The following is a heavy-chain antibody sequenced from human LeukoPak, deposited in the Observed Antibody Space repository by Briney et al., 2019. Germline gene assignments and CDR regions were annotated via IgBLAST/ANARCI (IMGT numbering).Heavy chain of an antibody. D-gene: IGHD6-19*01. CDR3: ARQSSGWYGYSIGFIDY. V-gene: IGHV4-39*01. CDR2: IYYSGST. J-gene: IGHJ4*02. CDR1: GASISSSSYY. Sequence: PSETLSLTCSVSGASISSSSYYWGWIRQPPGKGLEWIGSIYYSGSTYYNPSLKSRVTISVDTSKNQFSLKLSSVTAADTAVYYCARQSSGWYGYSIGFIDYWGQGTLVTVSS.